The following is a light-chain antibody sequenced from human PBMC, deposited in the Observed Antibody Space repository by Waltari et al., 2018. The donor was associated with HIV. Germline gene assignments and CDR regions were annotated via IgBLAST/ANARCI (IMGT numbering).Light chain of an antibody. CDR1: SSDVGGYNY. CDR2: DVS. Sequence: QSALTQPASVSGSPGQSITISCTGTSSDVGGYNYVSWYQQHPGNAPKLMIYDVSNRPSGVSNRFSGSKSGNTASLTISGLQAEDEADYYCSSYTSSSTLRVFGTGTKVTVL. V-gene: IGLV2-14*03. CDR3: SSYTSSSTLRV. J-gene: IGLJ1*01.